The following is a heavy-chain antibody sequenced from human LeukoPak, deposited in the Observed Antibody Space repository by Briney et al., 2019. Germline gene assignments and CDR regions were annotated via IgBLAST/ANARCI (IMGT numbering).Heavy chain of an antibody. D-gene: IGHD3-22*01. CDR3: ARGGASSKWLDY. CDR1: GASISTYF. CDR2: VYNGGST. J-gene: IGHJ4*02. V-gene: IGHV4-59*01. Sequence: SETLSLTCTVSGASISTYFWSWLRQPPGKGLENIGYVYNGGSTSYNPSLKSRVTMSVDTSKNQFSLKLSSVTAADTAVYYCARGGASSKWLDYWGQGTLVTVSS.